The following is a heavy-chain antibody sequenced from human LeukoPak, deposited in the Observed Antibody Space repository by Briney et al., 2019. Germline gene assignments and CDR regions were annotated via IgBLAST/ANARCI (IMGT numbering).Heavy chain of an antibody. D-gene: IGHD3-16*02. CDR1: GSSFTSYW. CDR2: IYPGDSDT. Sequence: GESLKISCKGSGSSFTSYWIGWVRQMPGKGLEWMGIIYPGDSDTRYSPSFQGQVTISADKSISTAYLQWSSLKASDTAMYYCARHAYDYVWGSYRYTGKPTPYYYYYYMDVWGKGTTVTISS. J-gene: IGHJ6*03. V-gene: IGHV5-51*01. CDR3: ARHAYDYVWGSYRYTGKPTPYYYYYYMDV.